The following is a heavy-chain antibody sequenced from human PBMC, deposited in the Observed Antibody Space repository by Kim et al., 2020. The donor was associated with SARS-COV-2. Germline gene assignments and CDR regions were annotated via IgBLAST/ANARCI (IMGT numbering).Heavy chain of an antibody. CDR3: ARGNLYGHYAFDI. CDR1: GGTFSSYA. V-gene: IGHV1-69*13. Sequence: SVKVSCKASGGTFSSYAISWVRQAPGQGLEWMGGIIPIFGTANYAQKFQGRVTITADESTSTAYMELSSLRSEDTAVYYCARGNLYGHYAFDIWGQGTMVTVSS. D-gene: IGHD3-10*01. J-gene: IGHJ3*02. CDR2: IIPIFGTA.